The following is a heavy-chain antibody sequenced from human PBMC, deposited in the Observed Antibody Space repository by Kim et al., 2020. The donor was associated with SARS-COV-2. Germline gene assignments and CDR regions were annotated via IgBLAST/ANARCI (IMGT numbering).Heavy chain of an antibody. CDR3: ARDKEVSSGWYYFDY. CDR1: GFTFSSYE. D-gene: IGHD6-19*01. CDR2: ISSSGSTI. J-gene: IGHJ4*02. Sequence: GGSLRLSCAASGFTFSSYEMNWVRQAPGKGLEWVSYISSSGSTIYYADSVKGRFTISRDNAKNSLYLQMNSLRAEDTAVYYCARDKEVSSGWYYFDYWGQGTLVTVSS. V-gene: IGHV3-48*03.